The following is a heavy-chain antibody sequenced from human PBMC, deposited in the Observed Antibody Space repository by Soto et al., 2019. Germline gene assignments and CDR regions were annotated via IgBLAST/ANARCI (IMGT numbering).Heavy chain of an antibody. CDR1: GGSISRYY. J-gene: IGHJ4*02. Sequence: SETLSHTCTVSGGSISRYYWIWIRQPPGKGLEWIGTIYYTGNTYYSPSLRSRLTISIDTPKNQFSMNLTSVTAADTAVYYCGYYDSGHYVYWGQGSLVTVSS. V-gene: IGHV4-59*04. CDR2: IYYTGNT. CDR3: GYYDSGHYVY. D-gene: IGHD3-10*01.